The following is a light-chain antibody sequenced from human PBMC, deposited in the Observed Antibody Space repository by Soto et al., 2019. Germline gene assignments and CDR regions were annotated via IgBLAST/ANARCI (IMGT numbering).Light chain of an antibody. CDR3: QQTHAVPLT. Sequence: DVQMTQSPSSLSASVGDRVTIACRASQPISNYLNWYQQKPGEVPKVLIFGASSLRSGVPSRFSGSGYGTDFTLTINTLHPDDIVTYYCQQTHAVPLTFGQGT. V-gene: IGKV1-39*01. J-gene: IGKJ1*01. CDR1: QPISNY. CDR2: GAS.